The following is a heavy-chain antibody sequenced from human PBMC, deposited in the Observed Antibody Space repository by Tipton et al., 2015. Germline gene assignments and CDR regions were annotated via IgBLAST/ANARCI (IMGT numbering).Heavy chain of an antibody. CDR2: IYYSGST. CDR1: GGSISSSSYY. D-gene: IGHD2-2*01. J-gene: IGHJ6*02. Sequence: TLSLTCTVSGGSISSSSYYWGWIRQPPGKGLEWIGSIYYSGSTFYNPSLKSRPTISVDTSKNQFSLKLTSVTASDTAVYYCVSSYQYYSYYYGKDVWGQGTTVTVAS. CDR3: VSSYQYYSYYYGKDV. V-gene: IGHV4-39*01.